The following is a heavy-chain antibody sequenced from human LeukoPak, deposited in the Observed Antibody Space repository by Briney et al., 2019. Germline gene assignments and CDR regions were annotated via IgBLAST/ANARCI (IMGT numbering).Heavy chain of an antibody. CDR1: GYSFTNYW. CDR3: ARLSGDGYNYFDY. V-gene: IGHV5-51*01. D-gene: IGHD5-24*01. J-gene: IGHJ4*02. CDR2: IYTGDSDT. Sequence: GESLQISCKGSGYSFTNYWIGWVRRMPGKGLEWMGFIYTGDSDTRYSPSFQGQVTISADKSISTAYLQWSSLKASDTAIYYCARLSGDGYNYFDYWGQGTLVTVSS.